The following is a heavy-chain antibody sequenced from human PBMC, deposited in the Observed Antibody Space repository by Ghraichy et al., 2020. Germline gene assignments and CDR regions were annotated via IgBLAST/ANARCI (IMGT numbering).Heavy chain of an antibody. CDR3: ARDTWEPSAKSYYYMDV. J-gene: IGHJ6*03. CDR1: GFTFSIYS. D-gene: IGHD1-26*01. V-gene: IGHV3-21*01. Sequence: GGSLTLSCAASGFTFSIYSMNWVRQAPGKGLEWVSSISSDSNYIYYADSVKGRFTISRDNAKNSLYLQMNSLRAEDTGVYYCARDTWEPSAKSYYYMDVWGKGTTVTVSS. CDR2: ISSDSNYI.